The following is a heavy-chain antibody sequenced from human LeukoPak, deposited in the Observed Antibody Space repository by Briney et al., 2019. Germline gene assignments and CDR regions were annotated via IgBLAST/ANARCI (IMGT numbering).Heavy chain of an antibody. CDR2: MYYSGST. V-gene: IGHV4-59*01. J-gene: IGHJ4*02. Sequence: SETLSLTCTVFGGSISGYYWSWVRQPPGKGLEWIGYMYYSGSTNYNPTLKSRVTISVDTSKNQFSLRLSSVTAADTAVYFCARGVAAPTVDNWGQGSLVTVSS. CDR3: ARGVAAPTVDN. CDR1: GGSISGYY. D-gene: IGHD2-15*01.